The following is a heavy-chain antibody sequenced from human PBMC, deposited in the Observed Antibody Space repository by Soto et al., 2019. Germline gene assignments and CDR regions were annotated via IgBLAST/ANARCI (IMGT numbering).Heavy chain of an antibody. V-gene: IGHV4-59*13. Sequence: SSETLSLTCNVAGSSISPYYWSWIRQPPGRGLEWIGNIYYRGSTTYNPSLKSRVIISVDSSKKQLSLRLNSVTAVDTAVYYCARVGGYYGDFPNFDYWGQGTLVTVSS. CDR2: IYYRGST. CDR1: GSSISPYY. CDR3: ARVGGYYGDFPNFDY. J-gene: IGHJ4*02. D-gene: IGHD4-17*01.